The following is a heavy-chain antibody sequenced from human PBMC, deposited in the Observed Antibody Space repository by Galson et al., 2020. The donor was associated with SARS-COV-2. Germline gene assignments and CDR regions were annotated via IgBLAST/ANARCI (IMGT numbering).Heavy chain of an antibody. V-gene: IGHV3-9*01. Sequence: TGGSLRLSCAASGFTFDDYAMHWVRQAPGKGLEWVSGISWNSGSIGYADSVKGRFTISRDNAKNSLYLQMNSLRAEDTALYYCAKAVVGGKGEDAFDIWGQGTMVTVSS. CDR2: ISWNSGSI. CDR3: AKAVVGGKGEDAFDI. D-gene: IGHD2-15*01. J-gene: IGHJ3*02. CDR1: GFTFDDYA.